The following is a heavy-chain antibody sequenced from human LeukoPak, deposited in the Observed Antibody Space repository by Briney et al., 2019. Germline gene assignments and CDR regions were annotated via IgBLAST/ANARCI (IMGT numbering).Heavy chain of an antibody. V-gene: IGHV1-2*02. J-gene: IGHJ6*03. Sequence: ASVKVSCKASGYTFTDFHMHWVRQAPGQRLEWMGWINPNSGGTNYAQKFQGRVTMPRDTSISTAYMELSSLRSDDTAVYYCARGHGSYYYYMDVWGKGTTVTVSS. CDR3: ARGHGSYYYYMDV. CDR1: GYTFTDFH. CDR2: INPNSGGT. D-gene: IGHD3-10*01.